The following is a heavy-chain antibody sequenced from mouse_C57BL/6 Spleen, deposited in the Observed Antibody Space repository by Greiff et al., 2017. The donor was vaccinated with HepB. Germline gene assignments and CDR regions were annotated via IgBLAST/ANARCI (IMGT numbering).Heavy chain of an antibody. V-gene: IGHV1-62-2*01. CDR1: GYTFTEYT. J-gene: IGHJ4*01. CDR3: ARHVHYYGSSYYAMDY. Sequence: VKLVESGAELVKPGASVKLSCKASGYTFTEYTIHWVKQRSGQGLEWIGWFYPGSGSIKYNEKFKDKATLTADKSSSTVYMELSRLTSEDSAVYFCARHVHYYGSSYYAMDYWGQGTSVTVSS. D-gene: IGHD1-1*01. CDR2: FYPGSGSI.